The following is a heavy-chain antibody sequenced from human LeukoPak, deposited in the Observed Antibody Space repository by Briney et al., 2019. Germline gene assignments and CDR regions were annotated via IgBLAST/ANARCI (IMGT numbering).Heavy chain of an antibody. CDR2: INPNSGGT. CDR3: ARDLTYSSSWYQQGYFDY. D-gene: IGHD6-13*01. Sequence: ASVKVSCKASGYTFIDYYMHWVRQAPGQGLEWMGWINPNSGGTNYAQKFQGRVTMTRDTSISTAYMELSRLRSDDTAVYYCARDLTYSSSWYQQGYFDYWGQGTLVTVSS. CDR1: GYTFIDYY. J-gene: IGHJ4*02. V-gene: IGHV1-2*02.